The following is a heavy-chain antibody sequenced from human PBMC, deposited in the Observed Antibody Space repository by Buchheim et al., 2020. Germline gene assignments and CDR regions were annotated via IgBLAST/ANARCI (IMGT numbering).Heavy chain of an antibody. Sequence: QVQLQESGPGLVKPSETLSLTCTVSGGSISGYNWNWIRQPPGKGLEWIGFINYSGRTNSNPSLRSRVSISVDTSKNQFSPKLTSVTAADTAVYYCARTGGDHQGGDYWGQGTL. D-gene: IGHD4-17*01. CDR2: INYSGRT. V-gene: IGHV4-59*01. J-gene: IGHJ4*02. CDR1: GGSISGYN. CDR3: ARTGGDHQGGDY.